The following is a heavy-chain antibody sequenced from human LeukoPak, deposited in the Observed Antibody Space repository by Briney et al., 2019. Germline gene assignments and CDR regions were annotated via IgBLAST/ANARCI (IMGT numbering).Heavy chain of an antibody. V-gene: IGHV1-2*02. CDR3: GTLLSNGPFDY. Sequence: ASVKVSCKASGYTFTGYYVHWVRQAPGQGLEWMGYIYPNSGATKYAQKFQGRVTMTRDTSIGTAYMELSGLRSDDTAVYYCGTLLSNGPFDYWGQGSLVTVSS. CDR1: GYTFTGYY. J-gene: IGHJ4*02. CDR2: IYPNSGAT.